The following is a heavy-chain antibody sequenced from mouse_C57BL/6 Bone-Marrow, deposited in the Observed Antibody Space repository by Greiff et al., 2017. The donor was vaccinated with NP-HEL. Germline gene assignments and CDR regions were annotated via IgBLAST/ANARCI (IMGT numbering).Heavy chain of an antibody. CDR2: ISSGGDYI. D-gene: IGHD3-2*01. J-gene: IGHJ3*01. CDR3: TRDSSLWFAY. V-gene: IGHV5-9-1*02. CDR1: GFTFSSYA. Sequence: EVKLQESGEGLVKPGGSLKLSCAASGFTFSSYAMSWVRQTPEKRLEWVAYISSGGDYIYYADTVKGRFTISRDNARNTLYLQMSSLKSEDTAMYYCTRDSSLWFAYWGQGTLVTVSA.